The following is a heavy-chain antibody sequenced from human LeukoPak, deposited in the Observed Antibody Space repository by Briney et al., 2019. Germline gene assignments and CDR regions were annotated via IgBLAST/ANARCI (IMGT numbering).Heavy chain of an antibody. CDR2: IYYSGST. CDR3: ARGISFAPDFDY. D-gene: IGHD2/OR15-2a*01. J-gene: IGHJ4*02. V-gene: IGHV4-59*01. Sequence: SETLSLTCAVYGGSFSGYYWSWIRQPPGKGLEWIGYIYYSGSTNYNPSLKSRVTISVDTSKNQFSLKLSSVTAADTAVYYCARGISFAPDFDYWGQGTLVTVSS. CDR1: GGSFSGYY.